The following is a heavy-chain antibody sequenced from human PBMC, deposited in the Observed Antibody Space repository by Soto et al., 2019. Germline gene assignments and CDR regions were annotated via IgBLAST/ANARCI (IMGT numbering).Heavy chain of an antibody. Sequence: QVQLVESGGGLVKPGVSLRLSCAASGFTFSDYYMSWIRQAPGKGLEWVSYISSSSSYTNYADSVKGRFTISRDNAKNSLYLQMNSLRAEDTAVYYCARDLIAYYYGSGSYPAFDIWGQGTMVTVSS. CDR3: ARDLIAYYYGSGSYPAFDI. J-gene: IGHJ3*02. D-gene: IGHD3-10*01. CDR2: ISSSSSYT. V-gene: IGHV3-11*06. CDR1: GFTFSDYY.